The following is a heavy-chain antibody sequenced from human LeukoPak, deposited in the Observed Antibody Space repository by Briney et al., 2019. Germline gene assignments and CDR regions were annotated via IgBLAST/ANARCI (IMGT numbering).Heavy chain of an antibody. CDR1: GGSISSRNW. Sequence: TLSLTCAVSGGSISSRNWWSWVRQPPGKGLEWVAGISYDGINEYYADSVKGRFTISRDNSKNTLYLQMNSLRAEDTAVYYCARISGSYRPFDYWGQGTLVTVSS. CDR2: ISYDGINE. V-gene: IGHV3-30-3*01. D-gene: IGHD3-16*02. J-gene: IGHJ4*02. CDR3: ARISGSYRPFDY.